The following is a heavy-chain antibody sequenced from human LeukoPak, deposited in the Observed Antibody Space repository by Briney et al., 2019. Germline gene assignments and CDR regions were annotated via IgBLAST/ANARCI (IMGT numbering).Heavy chain of an antibody. CDR3: ASHGSGSYYTEYYMDV. J-gene: IGHJ6*03. V-gene: IGHV1-2*02. D-gene: IGHD3-10*01. Sequence: GASVKVSCKASGYTFIAYYMHWVRQAPGQGLEWMGWINPNGGGTKYAQNFQGTVTMTRDTSISTVYMDLNRLTSDDTAVYYCASHGSGSYYTEYYMDVWGKGTTVTISS. CDR1: GYTFIAYY. CDR2: INPNGGGT.